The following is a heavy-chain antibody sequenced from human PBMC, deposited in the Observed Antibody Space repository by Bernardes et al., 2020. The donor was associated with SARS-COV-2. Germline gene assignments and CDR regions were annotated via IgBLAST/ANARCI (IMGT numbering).Heavy chain of an antibody. CDR2: ISAYSST. J-gene: IGHJ4*02. V-gene: IGHV3-23*01. CDR3: AKDRHGYCSGGSCYPFDY. CDR1: GLSFSNYA. Sequence: GGSLRLSCAASGLSFSNYAMSWVRQAPGKGLEWVSGISAYSSTYYADSVEGRFTISRDNSKNTLYLLMNSLRAEDTAVYYCAKDRHGYCSGGSCYPFDYWGQGTLVTVSS. D-gene: IGHD2-15*01.